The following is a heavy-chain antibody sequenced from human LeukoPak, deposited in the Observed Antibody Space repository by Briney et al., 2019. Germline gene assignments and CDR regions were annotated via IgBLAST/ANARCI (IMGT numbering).Heavy chain of an antibody. CDR3: ARRRYYDSTGYFE. CDR1: GDFISSSSYY. V-gene: IGHV4-39*02. J-gene: IGHJ1*01. Sequence: PSETLSLTCTVSGDFISSSSYYWGWIRQPPGRGLEWIGDIYYTGKTYYNPSLKSRVFISIDTSKNYFSLNLNFVTAADTAVYCCARRRYYDSTGYFEWGRGSLVTVSS. CDR2: IYYTGKT. D-gene: IGHD3-22*01.